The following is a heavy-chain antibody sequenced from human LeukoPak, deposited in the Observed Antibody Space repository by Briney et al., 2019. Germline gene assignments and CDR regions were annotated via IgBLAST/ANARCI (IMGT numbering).Heavy chain of an antibody. D-gene: IGHD2-15*01. CDR3: VKGSGWYFDY. Sequence: PGGSLRLSCAASGFTFSNYWMHWVRQAPGKGLVWVSRINSDGSSTGYADSVKGRFTISRDNAKNTLYLQMNSLRADDTSVYYCVKGSGWYFDYWGQGNLVTVSS. CDR1: GFTFSNYW. CDR2: INSDGSST. V-gene: IGHV3-74*01. J-gene: IGHJ4*02.